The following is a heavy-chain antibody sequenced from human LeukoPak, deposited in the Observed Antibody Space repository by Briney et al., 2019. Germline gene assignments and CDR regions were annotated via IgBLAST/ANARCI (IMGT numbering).Heavy chain of an antibody. J-gene: IGHJ4*02. CDR2: ISSSSSYI. V-gene: IGHV3-21*01. CDR1: GFTFSSYA. Sequence: GGSLRLSCAASGFTFSSYAMSWVRQAPGKGLEWVSSISSSSSYIYYADSVKGRFTISRDNAKNSLYLQMNSLRAEDTAVYYCARDDGDNWNYWNYWGQGTLVTVSS. D-gene: IGHD1-7*01. CDR3: ARDDGDNWNYWNY.